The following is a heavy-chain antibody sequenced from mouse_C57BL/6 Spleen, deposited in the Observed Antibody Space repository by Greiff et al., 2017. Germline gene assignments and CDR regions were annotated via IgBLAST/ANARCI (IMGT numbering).Heavy chain of an antibody. J-gene: IGHJ3*01. CDR2: IDPSDSYT. Sequence: QVHVKQPGAELVMPGASVKLSCKASGYTFTSYWMHWVKQRPGQGLEWIGEIDPSDSYTNYNQKFKGKSTLTVDKSSSTAYMQLSSLTSEDSAVYYCARPPLYDYDGAYWGQGTLVTVSA. CDR1: GYTFTSYW. CDR3: ARPPLYDYDGAY. V-gene: IGHV1-69*01. D-gene: IGHD2-4*01.